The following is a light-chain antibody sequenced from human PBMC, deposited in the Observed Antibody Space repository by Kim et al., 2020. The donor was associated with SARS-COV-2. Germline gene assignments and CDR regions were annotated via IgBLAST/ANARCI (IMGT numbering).Light chain of an antibody. J-gene: IGKJ4*01. V-gene: IGKV3-15*01. Sequence: EIVMTQSPATLSVSPGERVTLSCRASQSVNSNLAWYQQKPGQPPRLLIYGASTRATGVPARFSGSGSGTEFTLTISSLQSEDFAVYYCQQCSNWPPLTFGGGTKVEIK. CDR3: QQCSNWPPLT. CDR1: QSVNSN. CDR2: GAS.